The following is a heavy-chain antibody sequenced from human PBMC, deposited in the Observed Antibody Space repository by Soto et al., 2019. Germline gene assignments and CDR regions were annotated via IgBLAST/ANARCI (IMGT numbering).Heavy chain of an antibody. Sequence: SETLSLTCAVYGGSFSGYYWSWIRQPPGKGLEWIGEINHSGSTNYNPSLKSRVTISVDTSKNQFSLKLSSVTAADTAVYYCARVNDFWSGYYWSFDYWGQGTLVTVS. CDR1: GGSFSGYY. CDR3: ARVNDFWSGYYWSFDY. CDR2: INHSGST. J-gene: IGHJ4*02. V-gene: IGHV4-34*01. D-gene: IGHD3-3*01.